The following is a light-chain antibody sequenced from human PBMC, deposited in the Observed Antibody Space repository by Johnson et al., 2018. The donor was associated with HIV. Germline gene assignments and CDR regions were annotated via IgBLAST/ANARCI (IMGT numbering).Light chain of an antibody. J-gene: IGLJ1*01. CDR1: SSNIGNNY. V-gene: IGLV1-51*02. CDR2: ENN. Sequence: QSVLTQPPSVSAAPGQKVTISCSGSSSNIGNNYVSWYQQLPGTAPKLLIYENNKRPSGIPDRFSGSKSGTSATLGITGLQTGDEADYYCGTWDSILSAFYVFGTGTKVTVL. CDR3: GTWDSILSAFYV.